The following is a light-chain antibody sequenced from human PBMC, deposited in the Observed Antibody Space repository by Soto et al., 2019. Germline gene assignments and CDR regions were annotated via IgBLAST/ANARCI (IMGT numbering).Light chain of an antibody. CDR3: QQYGSSPWT. Sequence: EIVLTQSPGTLSLSPGERATLSCRACYSVSSSYLAWYQQKPGQAPRLLIYGASRRATGIPDRFSGSWSGTDFTLTISRLEPEDFAVYYCQQYGSSPWTFGQGTKV. V-gene: IGKV3-20*01. CDR2: GAS. CDR1: YSVSSSY. J-gene: IGKJ1*01.